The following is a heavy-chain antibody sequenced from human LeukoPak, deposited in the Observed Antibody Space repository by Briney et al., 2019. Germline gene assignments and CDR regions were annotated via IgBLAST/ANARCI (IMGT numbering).Heavy chain of an antibody. J-gene: IGHJ4*02. V-gene: IGHV4-59*13. CDR3: ARDVHFGELLDYFDY. CDR1: GGSISSYD. Sequence: DPSETLSLTCTVSGGSISSYDWSWIRQPPGKGLEWVGSIDYCGSTNYNPSLKSRVTISVDTSKNQFSLKLSSVTAADTAVYYCARDVHFGELLDYFDYWGQGTLVTVSS. D-gene: IGHD3-10*01. CDR2: IDYCGST.